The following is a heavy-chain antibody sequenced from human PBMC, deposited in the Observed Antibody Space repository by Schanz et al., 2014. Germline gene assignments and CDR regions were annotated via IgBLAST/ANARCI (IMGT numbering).Heavy chain of an antibody. Sequence: DVQLLESGGGLVQPGGSLRLSCAASGFTFTNYAMSWVRQAPGKGLEWVSLISDSGDTAYYADSVKGRFTISRDNFKSTLFLQMSSLRVDDMAVYYCGRAGTGMAGWYFELWGRGTLVTVSS. CDR1: GFTFTNYA. CDR2: ISDSGDTA. CDR3: GRAGTGMAGWYFEL. J-gene: IGHJ2*01. V-gene: IGHV3-23*01. D-gene: IGHD5-18*01.